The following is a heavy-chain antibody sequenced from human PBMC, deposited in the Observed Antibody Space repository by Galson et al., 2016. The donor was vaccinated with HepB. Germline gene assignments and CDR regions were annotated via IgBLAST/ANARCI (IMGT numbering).Heavy chain of an antibody. CDR1: GGYFTDYY. CDR3: ARYGPPPFKVTTPNYWYFDL. J-gene: IGHJ2*01. Sequence: SETLSLTCAVYGGYFTDYYWSWIRQPPGKGLEWIGGINHSGSTNYNPSLKSRVTIEVDTSKNQFSLKLTSVTAADTAVYYCARYGPPPFKVTTPNYWYFDLWGRGTLATVSS. D-gene: IGHD4-17*01. V-gene: IGHV4-34*01. CDR2: INHSGST.